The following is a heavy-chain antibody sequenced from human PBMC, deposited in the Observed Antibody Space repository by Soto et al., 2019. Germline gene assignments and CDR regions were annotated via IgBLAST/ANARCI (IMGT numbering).Heavy chain of an antibody. D-gene: IGHD3-22*01. Sequence: PGGSLRLSCAASGFTFSSYSMNWVRQAPGKGLEWVSSISSSSSYIYYADSVKGRFTISRDNAKNSLYLQMNSLRAEDTAVYYCARADSSGYYRLDYDYWGQGTLVTVS. V-gene: IGHV3-21*01. CDR2: ISSSSSYI. CDR3: ARADSSGYYRLDYDY. J-gene: IGHJ4*02. CDR1: GFTFSSYS.